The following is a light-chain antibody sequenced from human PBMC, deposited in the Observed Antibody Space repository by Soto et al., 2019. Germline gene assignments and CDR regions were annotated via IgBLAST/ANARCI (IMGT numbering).Light chain of an antibody. Sequence: QSALTQPPSASGSPGQSVTISCTGTSSDVGAYNYVSWYQQLPGKAPKLIIYEVSKRPSGVPDRFSGSKSGNTASLTVSGLQAEDDADYYCTSYAGTYSFFYVFGTVTKVTVL. CDR1: SSDVGAYNY. CDR2: EVS. CDR3: TSYAGTYSFFYV. V-gene: IGLV2-8*01. J-gene: IGLJ1*01.